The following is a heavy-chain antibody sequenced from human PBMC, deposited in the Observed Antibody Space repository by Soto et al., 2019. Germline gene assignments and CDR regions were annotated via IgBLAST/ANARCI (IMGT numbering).Heavy chain of an antibody. CDR3: AREGNYHEF. CDR2: ISSSGTYI. J-gene: IGHJ4*02. Sequence: EVQLVESGGALVKPGGSLKLSCETSGFPFGIYTMNWVRQAPGKGLEWVSSISSSGTYIDYADSVEGRFAISRDDAKNSVFLEMTSLRVDDTAVYYCAREGNYHEFWGQGTRVTVSS. D-gene: IGHD3-10*01. CDR1: GFPFGIYT. V-gene: IGHV3-21*01.